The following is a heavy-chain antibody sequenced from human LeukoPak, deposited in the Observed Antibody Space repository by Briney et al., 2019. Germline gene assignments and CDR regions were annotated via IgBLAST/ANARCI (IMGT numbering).Heavy chain of an antibody. CDR3: ARGVTMVRGVISNNYYYYYGMDV. J-gene: IGHJ6*04. V-gene: IGHV1-69*13. D-gene: IGHD3-10*01. CDR1: GGTFSSYA. Sequence: SVTVSCKASGGTFSSYAISWVRQAPGQGLEWMGEIIPIFGTANYAQKFQGRVTITADESTSTAYMELSSLRSEDTAVYYCARGVTMVRGVISNNYYYYYGMDVWGKGTTVTVAS. CDR2: IIPIFGTA.